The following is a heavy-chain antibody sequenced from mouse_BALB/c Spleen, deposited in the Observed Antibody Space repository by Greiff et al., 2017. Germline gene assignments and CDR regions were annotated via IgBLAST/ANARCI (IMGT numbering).Heavy chain of an antibody. D-gene: IGHD2-12*01. CDR1: GFTFSNYW. Sequence: EVKLVESGGGLVQPGGSMKLSCVASGFTFSNYWMNWVRQSPEKGLEWVAEIRLKSNNYATHYAESVKGRFTISRDDSKSSVYLQMNNLRAEDTGIYYCTRPRYSHLGAWFAYWGQGTLVTVSA. CDR3: TRPRYSHLGAWFAY. CDR2: IRLKSNNYAT. J-gene: IGHJ3*01. V-gene: IGHV6-6*02.